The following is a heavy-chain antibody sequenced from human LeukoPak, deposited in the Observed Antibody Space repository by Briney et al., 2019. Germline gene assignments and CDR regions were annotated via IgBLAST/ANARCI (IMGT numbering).Heavy chain of an antibody. CDR3: ARETSDYSSSWYGYYFDY. D-gene: IGHD6-13*01. CDR1: GFSLSTSGVR. Sequence: KESGPALLKHTQTFTLTCTFSGFSLSTSGVRVSWIRQPPGKALDWLARIDWNDDKFYSTSLKTRPTISKDTSKNQVVLTMTNMDPVDTATYFCARETSDYSSSWYGYYFDYWGQGTLVTVSS. CDR2: IDWNDDK. J-gene: IGHJ4*02. V-gene: IGHV2-70*04.